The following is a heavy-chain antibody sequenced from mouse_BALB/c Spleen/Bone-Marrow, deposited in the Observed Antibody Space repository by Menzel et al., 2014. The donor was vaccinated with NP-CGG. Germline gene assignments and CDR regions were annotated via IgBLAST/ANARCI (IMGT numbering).Heavy chain of an antibody. CDR2: IWSDGST. CDR1: GFSLTSYG. V-gene: IGHV2-6-2*01. CDR3: ARSGTDCAMDY. J-gene: IGHJ4*01. Sequence: VHLVESGPDLVAPSQSLSLTCTVSGFSLTSYGLHWVRQPPGKGLEWLGVIWSDGSTTYNSALKSRLSISKDNSKRQVLLKMNSRQTDDTAMYYCARSGTDCAMDYWGQGTSVTVSS. D-gene: IGHD4-1*01.